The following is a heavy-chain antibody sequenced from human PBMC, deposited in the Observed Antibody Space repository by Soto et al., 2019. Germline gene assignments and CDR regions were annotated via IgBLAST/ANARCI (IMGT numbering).Heavy chain of an antibody. Sequence: QVQLVQSGAEVKKPGSSVKVSCKASGGTFSSYAISWVRQAPGQGLEWMGGIIPIFGTANYAQKFQGRVTSTADESTSTAYMELSSLRSEDTAVYYCARGYYGSGSYYNVYYYYGMDVWGQGTTVTVSS. D-gene: IGHD3-10*01. V-gene: IGHV1-69*01. J-gene: IGHJ6*02. CDR2: IIPIFGTA. CDR3: ARGYYGSGSYYNVYYYYGMDV. CDR1: GGTFSSYA.